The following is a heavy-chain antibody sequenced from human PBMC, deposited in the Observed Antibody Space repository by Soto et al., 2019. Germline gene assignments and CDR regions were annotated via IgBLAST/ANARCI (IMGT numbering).Heavy chain of an antibody. CDR1: GFTFDEYA. D-gene: IGHD4-17*01. CDR2: ISRNSGSV. V-gene: IGHV3-9*01. Sequence: GGSLRLSCAASGFTFDEYAMHWVRQAPGQGLEWVSGISRNSGSVGYADSVRGRFTISRDNAKNSVDLQMNSLRAEDTAVYYCARGGASLTTVTKPYYYGMDVWGQGTTVTVSS. J-gene: IGHJ6*02. CDR3: ARGGASLTTVTKPYYYGMDV.